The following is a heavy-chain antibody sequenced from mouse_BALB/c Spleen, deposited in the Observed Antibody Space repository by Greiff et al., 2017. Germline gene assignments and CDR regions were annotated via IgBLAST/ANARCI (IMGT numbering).Heavy chain of an antibody. CDR2: IDPANGNT. J-gene: IGHJ4*01. D-gene: IGHD2-2*01. Sequence: EVQLQQSGAEFVKPGASGKLSCTASGFNIKDTYMHWVKQSPEQGLEWIGRIDPANGNTKYDPKFQGKATITADISTNTVYLQLSSLTSEDTAVYYCTREEGLRREMDYWGQGTTVTVSS. CDR3: TREEGLRREMDY. CDR1: GFNIKDTY. V-gene: IGHV14-3*02.